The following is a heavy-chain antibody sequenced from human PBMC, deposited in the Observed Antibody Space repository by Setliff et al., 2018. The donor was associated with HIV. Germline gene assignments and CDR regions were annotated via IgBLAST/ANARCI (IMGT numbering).Heavy chain of an antibody. V-gene: IGHV1-2*04. D-gene: IGHD3-22*01. CDR3: ARGMDYYDSSGYYYVGDAFDI. CDR1: GYSFTDYY. Sequence: ASVKVSCKASGYSFTDYYIHWVRQAPGQGLEWMGWINPKSDGTNYAQKFQGWITMTRDTSISTAYMELSRLRSDDTAVYYCARGMDYYDSSGYYYVGDAFDIWGQGTMVTVS. J-gene: IGHJ3*02. CDR2: INPKSDGT.